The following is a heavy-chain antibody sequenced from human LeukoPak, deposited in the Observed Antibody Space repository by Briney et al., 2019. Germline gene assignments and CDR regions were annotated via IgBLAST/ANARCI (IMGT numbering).Heavy chain of an antibody. CDR2: INPSGGST. J-gene: IGHJ6*02. D-gene: IGHD3-16*02. CDR1: GYTFTSYY. V-gene: IGHV1-46*01. CDR3: ARDGADYVWGSYRYLGYYYYGMDV. Sequence: ASVKVSCKASGYTFTSYYMHWVRQAPGQGLEWMGIINPSGGSTSYAQKFQGRVTMTRDTSTSTVYMELSSLRSEDTAVYYCARDGADYVWGSYRYLGYYYYGMDVWGQGTTVAVSS.